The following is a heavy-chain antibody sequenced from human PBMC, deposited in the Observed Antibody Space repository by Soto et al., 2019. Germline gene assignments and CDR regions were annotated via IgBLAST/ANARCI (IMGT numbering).Heavy chain of an antibody. D-gene: IGHD6-19*01. V-gene: IGHV3-53*01. J-gene: IGHJ4*02. CDR2: IYTGGST. CDR1: GFTVSGNY. Sequence: GGSLRLSCAASGFTVSGNYMSWVRQAPGKGLEWVSVIYTGGSTDYADSVKGRFTISRDNSKNTLYLQMSSLRVEDTAVYYCAREYSSGAYFFDFWGQGTLVPVSS. CDR3: AREYSSGAYFFDF.